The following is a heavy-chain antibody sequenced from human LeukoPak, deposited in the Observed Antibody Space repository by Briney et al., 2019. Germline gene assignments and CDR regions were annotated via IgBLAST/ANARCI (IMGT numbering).Heavy chain of an antibody. D-gene: IGHD3-22*01. CDR3: AKDDSSGYCSDAFDT. J-gene: IGHJ3*02. CDR2: ISGSGGST. CDR1: GFTFSSYA. V-gene: IGHV3-23*01. Sequence: PGASLRLSCAASGFTFSSYAMSWVRQAPGKGLEWVSAISGSGGSTYYADSVKGRFTISRDNSKNTLYLQMNSLRAEDTAVYYCAKDDSSGYCSDAFDTWGQGTMVTVSS.